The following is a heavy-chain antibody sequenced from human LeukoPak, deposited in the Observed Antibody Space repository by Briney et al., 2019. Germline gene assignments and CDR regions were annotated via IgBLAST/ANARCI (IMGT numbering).Heavy chain of an antibody. J-gene: IGHJ5*02. CDR1: GGSFSGYY. CDR2: INHSGST. Sequence: SETLSLTCAVYGGSFSGYYWSWIRQPPGKGLEWIGEINHSGSTKYNPSLKSRVTMSVDTSKNQFSLQLNSVTPEDTAVYYCARDLSGRYSSSWYPGVSNWFDPWGQGTLVTVSS. D-gene: IGHD6-13*01. V-gene: IGHV4-34*01. CDR3: ARDLSGRYSSSWYPGVSNWFDP.